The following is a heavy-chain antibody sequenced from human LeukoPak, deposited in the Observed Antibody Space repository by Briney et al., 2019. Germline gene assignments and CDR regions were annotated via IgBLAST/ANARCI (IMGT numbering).Heavy chain of an antibody. CDR3: ARGGEYGTDYFDY. J-gene: IGHJ4*02. Sequence: GGSLRLSCAASGFTFSSYSMNWVRQAPGKGLEWVSSISSSSSYIYYADSVKGRFTISRDNAKNSLYLQMNSLRAEDTAVYYCARGGEYGTDYFDYWGQGTLVTVSS. V-gene: IGHV3-21*01. CDR1: GFTFSSYS. CDR2: ISSSSSYI. D-gene: IGHD2/OR15-2a*01.